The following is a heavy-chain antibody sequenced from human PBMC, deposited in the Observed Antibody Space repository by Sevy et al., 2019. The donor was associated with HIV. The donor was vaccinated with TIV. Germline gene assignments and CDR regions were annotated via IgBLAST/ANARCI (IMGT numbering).Heavy chain of an antibody. Sequence: GGSLRLSCAASGFTFSSYGMGWVRQAPGRGLKWVSAIPGSGGNSFYADSVKGRFTISRDSSQNTLYLQLSSLRAEDTAIYYCAKLCSSGSGYVDSWGQGTLVTVSS. D-gene: IGHD2-15*01. V-gene: IGHV3-23*01. J-gene: IGHJ4*02. CDR1: GFTFSSYG. CDR2: IPGSGGNS. CDR3: AKLCSSGSGYVDS.